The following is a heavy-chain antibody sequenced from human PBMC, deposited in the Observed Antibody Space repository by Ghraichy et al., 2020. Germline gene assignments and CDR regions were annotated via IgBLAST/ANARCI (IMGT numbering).Heavy chain of an antibody. CDR1: GFSLSTSGVG. Sequence: SGPTLVKPTQTLTLTYTFSGFSLSTSGVGVGWIRQPPGKALEWLALIYWDDDKRYSPSLKSRLTITKDTSKNQVVLTMTNMDPVDTATYYCAHGGSWYVANAPFDYWGQGTLVTVSS. D-gene: IGHD6-13*01. CDR2: IYWDDDK. V-gene: IGHV2-5*02. J-gene: IGHJ4*02. CDR3: AHGGSWYVANAPFDY.